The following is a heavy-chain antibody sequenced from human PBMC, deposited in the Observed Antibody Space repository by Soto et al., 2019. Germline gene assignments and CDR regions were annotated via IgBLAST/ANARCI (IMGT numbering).Heavy chain of an antibody. D-gene: IGHD1-26*01. CDR2: IDNDGIST. CDR1: GFTFSTYW. J-gene: IGHJ4*02. V-gene: IGHV3-74*01. Sequence: EVQLVESGGGLVQPGGSLRLSCAASGFTFSTYWMHWVRQVPGKGLVWVSHIDNDGISTTYADSVKGRFTISRDNAKNTLYLQMNSLRAEDTAVYYCARDDFGLGIDYWGLGTLVTVSS. CDR3: ARDDFGLGIDY.